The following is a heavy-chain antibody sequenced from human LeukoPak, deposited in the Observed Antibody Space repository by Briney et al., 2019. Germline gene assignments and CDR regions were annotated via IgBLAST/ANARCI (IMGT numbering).Heavy chain of an antibody. D-gene: IGHD3-16*01. CDR3: ARDRVLHYFDY. Sequence: GGSLRLSCAASGLTFSSHGMHWVRQAPGKGLEWVAVIWYDGSDKYYADSVKGRFAISRDNSKNTLYLQMTSLRADDTAVYYCARDRVLHYFDYWGQGALVTVSS. J-gene: IGHJ4*02. CDR2: IWYDGSDK. CDR1: GLTFSSHG. V-gene: IGHV3-33*01.